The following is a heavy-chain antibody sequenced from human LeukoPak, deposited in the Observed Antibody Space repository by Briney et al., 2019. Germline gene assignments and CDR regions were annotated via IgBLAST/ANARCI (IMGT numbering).Heavy chain of an antibody. CDR1: GGTFSSYA. Sequence: GASVTVSCKASGGTFSSYAISWVRQAPGQGLEWMGGIIPIFGTANYAQKFQGRVTITADESTSTAYMELSSLRSEDTAVYYCARPRYCSGGSCYSGPWGYWGQGTLVTVSS. CDR2: IIPIFGTA. CDR3: ARPRYCSGGSCYSGPWGY. V-gene: IGHV1-69*13. J-gene: IGHJ4*02. D-gene: IGHD2-15*01.